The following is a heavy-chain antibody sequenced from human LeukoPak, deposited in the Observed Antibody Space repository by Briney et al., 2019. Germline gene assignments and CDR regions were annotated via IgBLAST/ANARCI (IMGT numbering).Heavy chain of an antibody. CDR3: AKTDYGDYARYYYYYYMDV. V-gene: IGHV3-48*04. CDR1: GFTFSNYG. J-gene: IGHJ6*03. D-gene: IGHD4-17*01. Sequence: GSLRLSCAASGFTFSNYGMNWVRQAPGKGLEWVSYISSSGSTIYYADSVKGRFTISRDNAKNTLYLQMNSLRAEDTAVYYCAKTDYGDYARYYYYYYMDVWGKGTTVTVSS. CDR2: ISSSGSTI.